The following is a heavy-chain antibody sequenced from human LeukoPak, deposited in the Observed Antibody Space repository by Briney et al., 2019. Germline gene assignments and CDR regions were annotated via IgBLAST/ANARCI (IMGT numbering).Heavy chain of an antibody. V-gene: IGHV5-51*01. J-gene: IGHJ4*02. D-gene: IGHD6-6*01. CDR2: IYPGDSDT. Sequence: GESLKISCKGSGYSFTSYWIGWVRQMPGKGLEWMGIIYPGDSDTRYSPSFQGQVTISADKSISTAYLQWSSLKASDTAMYYCARLGGGKYSSSTHFDYWGQETLVTVSS. CDR3: ARLGGGKYSSSTHFDY. CDR1: GYSFTSYW.